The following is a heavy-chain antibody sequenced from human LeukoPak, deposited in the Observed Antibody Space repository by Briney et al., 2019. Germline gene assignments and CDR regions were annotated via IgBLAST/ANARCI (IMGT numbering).Heavy chain of an antibody. V-gene: IGHV4-39*01. D-gene: IGHD2-15*01. CDR2: IHYGGST. CDR1: VGSLSSSSYY. J-gene: IGHJ3*02. Sequence: SETLSLTCTVSVGSLSSSSYYWGWIRQPPGKGLEWIGSIHYGGSTYYNPSLKSRVTISVDTSKNQFSLKLTSVTAADTALYYCARPNAAGFTSAFDIWGQGTMVTVSS. CDR3: ARPNAAGFTSAFDI.